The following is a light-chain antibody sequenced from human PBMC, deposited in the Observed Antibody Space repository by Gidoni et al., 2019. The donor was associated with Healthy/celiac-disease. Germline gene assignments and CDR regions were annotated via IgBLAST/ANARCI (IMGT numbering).Light chain of an antibody. CDR1: QRVSSTY. Sequence: EIVLTQSPGTLSLSPGESATLSCRASQRVSSTYLAWDQQKPGQAHRLLIEGAYSRVTGVPDRFSGSGSGTDFTLTISRLEPEDFAGYYCQQGAFGQGTKVEMK. J-gene: IGKJ1*01. CDR2: GAY. CDR3: QQGA. V-gene: IGKV3-20*01.